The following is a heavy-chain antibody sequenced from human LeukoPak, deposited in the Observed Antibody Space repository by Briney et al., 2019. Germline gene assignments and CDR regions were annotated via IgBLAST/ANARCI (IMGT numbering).Heavy chain of an antibody. Sequence: SQTLSLTCAISGDSVSSNSAAWNWIRQSPSRGLEWLGRTYYRSKWYNDYAVSVKSRITINPDTSKNQFSLQLNSVAPEDTAVYYCAREPQQMIATSFTNWFDPWGQGTLVTVSS. D-gene: IGHD2-2*01. CDR1: GDSVSSNSAA. CDR2: TYYRSKWYN. CDR3: AREPQQMIATSFTNWFDP. J-gene: IGHJ5*02. V-gene: IGHV6-1*01.